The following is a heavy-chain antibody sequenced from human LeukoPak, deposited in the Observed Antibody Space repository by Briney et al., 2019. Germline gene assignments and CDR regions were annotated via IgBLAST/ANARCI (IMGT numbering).Heavy chain of an antibody. D-gene: IGHD3-10*01. CDR2: ISSSGSTI. V-gene: IGHV3-48*03. Sequence: PGRSLRLSCVVSGFNFSSYETNWVRQAPGKGREWVSYISSSGSTIYYADSVKGRFTISRDNAKNSLYLQMNSLRAEDTAVYYCARASQPRGYGMDVWGQGTTVTVSS. CDR1: GFNFSSYE. CDR3: ARASQPRGYGMDV. J-gene: IGHJ6*02.